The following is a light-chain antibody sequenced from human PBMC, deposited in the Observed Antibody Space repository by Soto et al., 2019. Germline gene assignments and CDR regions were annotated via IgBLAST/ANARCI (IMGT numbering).Light chain of an antibody. Sequence: QSVLTQPPSVSGAPGQRVTFSCTGNTSNIGAGYDVHWYQQLPGTSPKLLIFGNSNRPSGVPDRFSASRSGSSASLAITGLQAEDEADYYCQSHDTSLSGSYVFGSGTKLTVL. CDR2: GNS. CDR3: QSHDTSLSGSYV. CDR1: TSNIGAGYD. J-gene: IGLJ1*01. V-gene: IGLV1-40*01.